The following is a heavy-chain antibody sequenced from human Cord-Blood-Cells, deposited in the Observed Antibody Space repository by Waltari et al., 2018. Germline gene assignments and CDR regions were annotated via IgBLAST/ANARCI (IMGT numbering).Heavy chain of an antibody. V-gene: IGHV3-30*02. CDR3: AKEDGSYYDY. CDR1: GFTFSSYG. Sequence: QVQLVASGGGVVQPGGSLRLACAAPGFTFSSYGILWVRQAPGKGLEWVAFIRYDGSNKYYADSVKGRFTISRDNSKNTLYLQMNSLRAEDTAVYYCAKEDGSYYDYWGQGTLVTVSS. CDR2: IRYDGSNK. D-gene: IGHD1-26*01. J-gene: IGHJ4*02.